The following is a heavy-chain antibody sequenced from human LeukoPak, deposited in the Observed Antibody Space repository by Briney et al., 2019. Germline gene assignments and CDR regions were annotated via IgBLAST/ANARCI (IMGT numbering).Heavy chain of an antibody. V-gene: IGHV3-7*01. Sequence: GGSLRLSCAASGFTFSSYAMSWVRQAPGKGLEWVASIREDGSEKTSVDSVKGRFTISRDNAKNSLYLQMDSLRAEDTAVYYCARGPTNGQAFDYWGQGTLVSVSS. D-gene: IGHD2-8*01. CDR3: ARGPTNGQAFDY. CDR1: GFTFSSYA. CDR2: IREDGSEK. J-gene: IGHJ4*02.